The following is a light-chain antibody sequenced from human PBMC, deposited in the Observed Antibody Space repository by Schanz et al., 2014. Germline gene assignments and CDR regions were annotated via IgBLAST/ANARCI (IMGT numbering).Light chain of an antibody. V-gene: IGLV2-18*02. CDR1: IDDIEAYNR. CDR2: EVN. Sequence: QSVLTQPPAVSGSPGQSVTISCTGTIDDIEAYNRVAWYQQPPDSAPKLIIYEVNDRPSGVPDRFSASKSSNTASLTISGLQAEDEAVYYCGSYTTSSTRVFGGGTKLTVL. CDR3: GSYTTSSTRV. J-gene: IGLJ3*02.